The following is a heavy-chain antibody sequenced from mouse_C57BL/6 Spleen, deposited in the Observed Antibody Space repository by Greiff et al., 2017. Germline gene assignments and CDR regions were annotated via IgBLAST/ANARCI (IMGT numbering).Heavy chain of an antibody. CDR2: INYDGSST. J-gene: IGHJ1*03. Sequence: EVKLMESEGGLVQPGSSMKLSCTASGFTFSDYYMAWVRQVPEKGLEWVANINYDGSSTYYLDSLKSRFIISRDNAKNILYLQMSSLKSEDTATYYCAREGNYYGSRYWYFDVWGTGTTVTVSS. D-gene: IGHD1-1*01. CDR1: GFTFSDYY. V-gene: IGHV5-16*01. CDR3: AREGNYYGSRYWYFDV.